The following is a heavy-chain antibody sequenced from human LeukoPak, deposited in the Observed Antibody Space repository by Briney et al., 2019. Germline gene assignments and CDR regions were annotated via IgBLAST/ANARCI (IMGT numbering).Heavy chain of an antibody. CDR1: GFTFSSYA. CDR2: ISGSGGST. V-gene: IGHV3-23*01. D-gene: IGHD2-2*01. J-gene: IGHJ4*02. CDR3: AKAPFGGYCSSTSCPLGY. Sequence: PGGSLRLSCAASGFTFSSYAMSCVRQAPGKGLEWVSAISGSGGSTYYADSAKGRFTISRDNSKNTLYLQMNSLRAEDTAVYYCAKAPFGGYCSSTSCPLGYWGQGTLVTVSS.